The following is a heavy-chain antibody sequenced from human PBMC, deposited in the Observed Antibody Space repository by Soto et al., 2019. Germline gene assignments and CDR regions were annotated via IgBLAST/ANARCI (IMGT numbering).Heavy chain of an antibody. CDR3: AAGPRLVAGMSYYGMDV. CDR1: GFSFTRSS. V-gene: IGHV1-58*01. CDR2: IVVDTGDR. J-gene: IGHJ6*02. D-gene: IGHD6-19*01. Sequence: SVKVSCKASGFSFTRSSVQWVRQARGQRLEWMGRIVVDTGDRNYAQKFQERVTITRDMSTSTAYMELSSLRFEDTAVYYCAAGPRLVAGMSYYGMDVWGQGTTVTVSS.